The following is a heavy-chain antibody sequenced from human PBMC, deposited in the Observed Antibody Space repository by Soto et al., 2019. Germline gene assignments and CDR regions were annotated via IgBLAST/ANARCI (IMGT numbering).Heavy chain of an antibody. CDR2: VGGSDTDK. CDR1: GFTFSAYA. CDR3: AKDATAVNGVWDPFDM. V-gene: IGHV3-23*01. D-gene: IGHD2-8*01. Sequence: EVQLLESGGGVVQPGGSLRLSCAASGFTFSAYAMSWVRQAPGKGLQWVSGVGGSDTDKHYADSVRGRFTVYRDNFKNTLYLQMNSLRGDDTAVYYCAKDATAVNGVWDPFDMWGQGTEVSVSS. J-gene: IGHJ3*02.